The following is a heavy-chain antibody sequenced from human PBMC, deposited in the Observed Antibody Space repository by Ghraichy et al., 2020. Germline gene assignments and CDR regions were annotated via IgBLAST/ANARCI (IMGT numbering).Heavy chain of an antibody. CDR1: GFTFTTYS. Sequence: GGSRRLSCAASGFTFTTYSMTWVRQAPGKGLEWVSHISSSSTTIYYADSVKGRFTISRASAKNSLYLQMNSLRDEDTAVYYCVRDLLRPGDYWGQGTLVTVSS. CDR3: VRDLLRPGDY. CDR2: ISSSSTTI. D-gene: IGHD1-26*01. J-gene: IGHJ4*02. V-gene: IGHV3-48*02.